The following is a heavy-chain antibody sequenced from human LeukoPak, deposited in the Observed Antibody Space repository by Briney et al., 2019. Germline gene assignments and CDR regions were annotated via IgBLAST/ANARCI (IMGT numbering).Heavy chain of an antibody. CDR2: IKQDGSEK. CDR1: GFTFSSHA. V-gene: IGHV3-7*01. J-gene: IGHJ6*03. D-gene: IGHD3-16*01. CDR3: ARVMSASVWRSYGSYYYYYYMDI. Sequence: PGGSLRLSCAASGFTFSSHAMSWVRQAPGKGLEWVANIKQDGSEKYSVDSVKGRFTISRDNAKNSLYMQMNSLRAEDTAVYYCARVMSASVWRSYGSYYYYYYMDIWGKGTTVTVSS.